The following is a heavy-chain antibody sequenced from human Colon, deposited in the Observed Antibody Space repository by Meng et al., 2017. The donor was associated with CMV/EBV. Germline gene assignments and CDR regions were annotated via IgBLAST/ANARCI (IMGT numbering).Heavy chain of an antibody. CDR3: ARVSRSYYDSSGYPPFDY. V-gene: IGHV3-21*01. CDR1: GFSFSSYI. CDR2: ISGSSTYI. D-gene: IGHD3-22*01. Sequence: DVAMVESGGGLVKPGGSLGLSCAASGFSFSSYIINWVRQAPGKGLEWVSSISGSSTYIYYAESVKGRFTISRDNAKNSVFLQLNSLRAEDTAVYYCARVSRSYYDSSGYPPFDYWGQGTLVTVSS. J-gene: IGHJ4*02.